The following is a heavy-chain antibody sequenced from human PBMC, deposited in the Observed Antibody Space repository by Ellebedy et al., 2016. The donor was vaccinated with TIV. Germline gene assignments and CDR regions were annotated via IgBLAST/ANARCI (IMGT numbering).Heavy chain of an antibody. CDR1: GFTFSSYS. Sequence: GGSLRLXXAASGFTFSSYSMNWVRQAPGKGLEWVSYISSSSSTIYYADSVKGRFTISRDNAKNSLYLQMNSLRDEDTAVYYCARSGSIEPTYYYYYYYMDVWGKGTTVTVSS. J-gene: IGHJ6*03. CDR3: ARSGSIEPTYYYYYYYMDV. D-gene: IGHD1-26*01. CDR2: ISSSSSTI. V-gene: IGHV3-48*02.